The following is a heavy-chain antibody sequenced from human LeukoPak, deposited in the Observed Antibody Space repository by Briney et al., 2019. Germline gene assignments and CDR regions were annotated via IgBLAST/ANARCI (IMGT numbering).Heavy chain of an antibody. CDR2: IYSGGST. D-gene: IGHD3-3*01. J-gene: IGHJ4*02. CDR1: GFTVSSNY. Sequence: GGSLRLSCAASGFTVSSNYMSWVRQAPGKGLEWVSVIYSGGSTYYADSVKGRFTISRDNSKNTLYLQMNSLRAEDTAVYYCARGYDFWSGIPFDYWGQGTLVTASS. CDR3: ARGYDFWSGIPFDY. V-gene: IGHV3-66*02.